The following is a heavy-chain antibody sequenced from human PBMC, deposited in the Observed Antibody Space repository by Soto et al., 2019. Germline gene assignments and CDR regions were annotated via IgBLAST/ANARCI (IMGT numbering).Heavy chain of an antibody. CDR3: AKDISSGSQTWYFDL. J-gene: IGHJ2*01. V-gene: IGHV3-43*01. CDR2: ISWDGGST. CDR1: GFTFADYT. D-gene: IGHD3-10*01. Sequence: GGSLRLSCAASGFTFADYTMHWVRQAPGKGLEWVSLISWDGGSTYYADSVKGRFTISRDNSKNSLYLQMNSLRTEDTALYYCAKDISSGSQTWYFDLWGRGTLVTVSS.